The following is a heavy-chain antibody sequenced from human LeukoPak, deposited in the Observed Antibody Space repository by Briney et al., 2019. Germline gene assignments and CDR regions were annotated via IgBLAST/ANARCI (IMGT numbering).Heavy chain of an antibody. J-gene: IGHJ4*02. D-gene: IGHD3-22*01. Sequence: SETLSLTCTVSGGPISSSSYYWGWIRQPPGKGLEWIGSIYYSGSTYYNPSLTSRVTISVGTSKNQFSLKLSSVTAADTAVYYCARHSYDSSGYYYGVLFDYWGQGTLVTVSS. CDR2: IYYSGST. V-gene: IGHV4-39*01. CDR3: ARHSYDSSGYYYGVLFDY. CDR1: GGPISSSSYY.